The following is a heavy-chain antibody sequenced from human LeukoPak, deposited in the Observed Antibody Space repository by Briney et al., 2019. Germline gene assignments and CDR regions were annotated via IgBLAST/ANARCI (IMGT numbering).Heavy chain of an antibody. CDR1: GFTFSNYG. V-gene: IGHV3-30*18. CDR2: ISYDGSNK. J-gene: IGHJ4*01. CDR3: AKGIYSSGWSYFDY. Sequence: TGGSLRLSCAASGFTFSNYGMHWVRQAPGKGLEWVTLISYDGSNKYYADSVKGRFTISRDNSKNTLYLQMNSLRAEDTAVYYCAKGIYSSGWSYFDYWGHGTLVTVSS. D-gene: IGHD6-19*01.